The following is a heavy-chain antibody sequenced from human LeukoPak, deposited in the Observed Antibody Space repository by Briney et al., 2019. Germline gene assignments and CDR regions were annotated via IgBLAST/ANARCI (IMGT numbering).Heavy chain of an antibody. CDR1: GGSISSGGCY. V-gene: IGHV4-31*03. CDR3: ARSPPVAAAGTKNAWFDP. D-gene: IGHD6-13*01. CDR2: IYYSGST. Sequence: PSETLSLTCTVSGGSISSGGCYWSWIRQHPGKGLEWIGYIYYSGSTYYNPSLKSRVTISVDTSKNQFSLKLSSVTAADTAVYYCARSPPVAAAGTKNAWFDPWGQGTLVTVSS. J-gene: IGHJ5*02.